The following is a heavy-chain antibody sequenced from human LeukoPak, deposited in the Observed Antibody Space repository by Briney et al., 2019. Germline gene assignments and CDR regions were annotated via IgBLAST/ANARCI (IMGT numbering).Heavy chain of an antibody. V-gene: IGHV4-61*01. CDR3: ASVINYDILTGYYNWFDP. CDR1: GGSFSSGSYY. J-gene: IGHJ5*02. Sequence: SETLSLTWSVSGGSFSSGSYYWSWIRQPPGKGLEWIGYIYYSGITNYNPSLKSRVTISVDTSKNQFSLKLSSVTAADTAVYYCASVINYDILTGYYNWFDPWGQGTLVTVSS. CDR2: IYYSGIT. D-gene: IGHD3-9*01.